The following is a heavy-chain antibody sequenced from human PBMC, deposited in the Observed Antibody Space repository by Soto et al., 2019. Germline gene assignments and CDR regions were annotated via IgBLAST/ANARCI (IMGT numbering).Heavy chain of an antibody. CDR3: ARAGTDY. CDR2: IIPSFVTA. D-gene: IGHD6-13*01. CDR1: GGTFSSYA. V-gene: IGHV1-69*06. J-gene: IGHJ4*02. Sequence: QVQLVQSGAEVKKPGSSVKVSGKASGGTFSSYAISWVRQAPGHGLEWMGGIIPSFVTAHYAQKLQGRVTITADKSTITAYLERRSVRSEDPAVYYGARAGTDYWGQRARFTVSS.